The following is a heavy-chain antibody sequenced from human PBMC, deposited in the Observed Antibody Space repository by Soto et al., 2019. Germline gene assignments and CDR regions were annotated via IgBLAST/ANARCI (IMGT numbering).Heavy chain of an antibody. Sequence: ASVKVSCKASGYTFTNYAIHWVRQAPGQRLEWMGWINAGNSYTKYSQKFQGRVTITRDTSANSAYMELSSLRSEDTAVYYCARAGGDCSTTSFYIIEYWGQGTLVTVSS. V-gene: IGHV1-3*01. CDR1: GYTFTNYA. CDR3: ARAGGDCSTTSFYIIEY. CDR2: INAGNSYT. D-gene: IGHD2-2*02. J-gene: IGHJ4*02.